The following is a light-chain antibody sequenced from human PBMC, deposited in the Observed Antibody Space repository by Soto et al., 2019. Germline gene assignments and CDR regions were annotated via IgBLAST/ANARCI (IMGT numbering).Light chain of an antibody. V-gene: IGKV3-20*01. Sequence: EIVLTQSPGTLSLSPGERATLSCRASQSVSSSYLAWYQQKPGQAPRLLIYGASSRATGIPDRFSGSGSGTDFTLTISRLGPEDFAVYYCQQYGSSPKKFGQGTKV. CDR2: GAS. CDR3: QQYGSSPKK. CDR1: QSVSSSY. J-gene: IGKJ1*01.